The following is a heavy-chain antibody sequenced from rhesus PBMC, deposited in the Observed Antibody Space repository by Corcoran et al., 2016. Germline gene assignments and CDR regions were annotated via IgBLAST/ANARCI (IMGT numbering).Heavy chain of an antibody. J-gene: IGHJ4*01. CDR3: ARGTYCTSTTCYENLGYCDY. V-gene: IGHV4-169*01. Sequence: QLQLQESGPGLVKPSETLSVTCAVSGGSISSSYWSWIRQAPGQGLEWIGYFYGSGSSTNYNPSLNSRVSRSVDTSNNQLSLKLSAVTAADTAVYYCARGTYCTSTTCYENLGYCDYWGQGVLVTVSS. D-gene: IGHD2-2*01. CDR1: GGSISSSY. CDR2: FYGSGSST.